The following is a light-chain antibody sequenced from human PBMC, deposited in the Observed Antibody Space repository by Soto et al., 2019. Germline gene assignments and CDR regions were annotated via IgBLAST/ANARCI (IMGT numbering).Light chain of an antibody. CDR1: QSLSTN. CDR2: GAS. Sequence: EIVLTQSPDTLSVSPGERATLSCRASQSLSTNLAWYQQKPGQAPRLLIYGASSRATGIPDRFSGSGSGTDFTLSISRLEPEDFAVYYCQQYSSLWTFGQGTKVDIK. CDR3: QQYSSLWT. V-gene: IGKV3-20*01. J-gene: IGKJ1*01.